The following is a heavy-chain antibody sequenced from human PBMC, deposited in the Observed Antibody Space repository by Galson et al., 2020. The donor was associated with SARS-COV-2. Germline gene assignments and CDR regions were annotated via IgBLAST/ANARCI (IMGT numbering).Heavy chain of an antibody. CDR3: ARDAGSSWWVWFDP. CDR2: ISSSGNTI. V-gene: IGHV3-11*01. J-gene: IGHJ5*02. D-gene: IGHD6-13*01. Sequence: NSGGSLRLSCAASGFTFSDYYMSWIRQAPGKGLEWVSYISSSGNTISYAYSVTGRFTISRDNAKNSLYLQRDSLRAEDTAVYYCARDAGSSWWVWFDPWGQGTLVTVAS. CDR1: GFTFSDYY.